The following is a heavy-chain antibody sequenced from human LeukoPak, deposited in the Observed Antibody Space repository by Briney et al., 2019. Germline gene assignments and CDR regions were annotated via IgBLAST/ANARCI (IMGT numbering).Heavy chain of an antibody. CDR1: GFTFSSYG. D-gene: IGHD3-22*01. V-gene: IGHV3-7*01. Sequence: PGGSLRLSCAAPGFTFSSYGMHWVRQAPGKGLEGVANIKQDGSEKYYVDSVKGRFTISRDNAKNSLYLQMNSLRAEDTAVYYCACVDYYDSSGYPWGMDVWGQGTTVTVSS. CDR3: ACVDYYDSSGYPWGMDV. J-gene: IGHJ6*02. CDR2: IKQDGSEK.